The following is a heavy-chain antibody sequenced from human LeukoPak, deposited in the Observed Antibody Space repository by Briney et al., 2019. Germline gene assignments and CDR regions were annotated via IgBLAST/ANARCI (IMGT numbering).Heavy chain of an antibody. CDR2: IYHSGST. Sequence: SETLSLTCAVSGGSISSSNWWSWVRQPPGKGLEWIGEIYHSGSTNYNPSLKGRVTISVDKSKNQFSLKLSSVTAADTAVYYCARIRRERPFDYWGQGTLVTVSS. V-gene: IGHV4-4*02. D-gene: IGHD1-1*01. J-gene: IGHJ4*02. CDR1: GGSISSSNW. CDR3: ARIRRERPFDY.